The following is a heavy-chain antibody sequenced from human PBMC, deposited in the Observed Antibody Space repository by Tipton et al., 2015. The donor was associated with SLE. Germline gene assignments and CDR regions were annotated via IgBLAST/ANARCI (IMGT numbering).Heavy chain of an antibody. CDR1: GFTFDDYA. CDR3: ARGYGYQLLWHRVDY. V-gene: IGHV4-59*08. J-gene: IGHJ4*02. Sequence: LRLSCAASGFTFDDYAMHWVRQAPGKGLEWLGYIYYSGSTNYNPSLKSRVTISVDTSKNQFSLKLSSVTAADTAVYDCARGYGYQLLWHRVDYWGQGTLVTVSS. D-gene: IGHD2-2*01. CDR2: IYYSGST.